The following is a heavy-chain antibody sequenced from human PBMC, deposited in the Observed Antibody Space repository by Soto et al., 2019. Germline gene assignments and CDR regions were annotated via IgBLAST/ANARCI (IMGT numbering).Heavy chain of an antibody. V-gene: IGHV3-30*18. CDR2: ISWDASNT. CDR3: AKDRVLIAATRHYGMDV. D-gene: IGHD2-15*01. J-gene: IGHJ6*02. Sequence: GGSLRLSCAASGFRFDTYGMHWVRQAPGQGLEWLGVISWDASNTYYGDSVKGRFTISRDNSKNTMYLQIHNVRVEDTAVYYCAKDRVLIAATRHYGMDVWGQGTTVTVSS. CDR1: GFRFDTYG.